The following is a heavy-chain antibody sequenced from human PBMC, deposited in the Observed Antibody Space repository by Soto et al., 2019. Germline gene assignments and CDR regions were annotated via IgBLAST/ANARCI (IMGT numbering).Heavy chain of an antibody. CDR1: GGTSSSYT. CDR3: ASAAGTTVTTYLPFDY. V-gene: IGHV1-69*02. Sequence: SVKVSCKASGGTSSSYTISWVRQAPGQGLEWMGRIIPILGIANYAQKFQGRVTITADESTSTAYMELSSLRSEDTAVYYCASAAGTTVTTYLPFDYWGQGTLVTVSS. J-gene: IGHJ4*02. D-gene: IGHD4-17*01. CDR2: IIPILGIA.